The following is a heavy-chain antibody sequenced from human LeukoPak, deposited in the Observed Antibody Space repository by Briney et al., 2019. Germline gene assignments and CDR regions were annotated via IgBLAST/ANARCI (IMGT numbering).Heavy chain of an antibody. V-gene: IGHV4-34*01. CDR1: GGSFSGYY. J-gene: IGHJ4*02. Sequence: SETLSLTCAVYGGSFSGYYWSWIRQPPGKGLEWIGEIYHSGDTNYNPSLKSRVAISVDTSKKQFSLKLSSVTAADRAVYYCARPQRKGGRDNFDYWGQGTLVTVSS. CDR2: IYHSGDT. D-gene: IGHD1-1*01. CDR3: ARPQRKGGRDNFDY.